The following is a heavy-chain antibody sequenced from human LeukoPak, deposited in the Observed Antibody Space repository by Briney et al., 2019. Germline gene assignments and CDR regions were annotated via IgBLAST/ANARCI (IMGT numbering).Heavy chain of an antibody. D-gene: IGHD4-17*01. J-gene: IGHJ5*02. Sequence: PGGSLRLSCAASGFXFSSYAINWVRQAPGKGLEWVSAISGSGGSTYYADSVKGRFTISRDNSKNTLYLQMNSLRAEDTAVYYCAKNYYGDYLRGWFDPWGQGILVTVSS. CDR3: AKNYYGDYLRGWFDP. CDR1: GFXFSSYA. CDR2: ISGSGGST. V-gene: IGHV3-23*01.